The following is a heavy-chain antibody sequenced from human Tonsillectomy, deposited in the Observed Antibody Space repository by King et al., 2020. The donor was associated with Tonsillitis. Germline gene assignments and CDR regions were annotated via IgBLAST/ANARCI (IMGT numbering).Heavy chain of an antibody. D-gene: IGHD3-10*01. J-gene: IGHJ6*02. CDR2: MSYDGTNK. CDR3: ARDRTAGNYYGAGKPYDGVDV. CDR1: AFIFRTFG. V-gene: IGHV3-30*03. Sequence: VQLVESGGGVVQPGGSLRLSCATSAFIFRTFGFHWVRQGPGKGLEWVALMSYDGTNKYYADSVEGRFTLSRDSSNSMLFLQMNSLRGEDTGVYYCARDRTAGNYYGAGKPYDGVDVWGQGTTVIVSS.